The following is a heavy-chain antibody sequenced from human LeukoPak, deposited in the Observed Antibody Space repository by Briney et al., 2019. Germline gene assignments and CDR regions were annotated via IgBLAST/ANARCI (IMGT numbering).Heavy chain of an antibody. J-gene: IGHJ3*02. CDR2: INGSKGNT. Sequence: ASVKVSCKASGYTFTSYGLSWVRQAPGQGLELMGWINGSKGNTYYAQRLQGRVTMTTDTSATTAYMELRSLRSDDTAVYFCARDLAYCGRDCYSDTFDIWGQGTMVTVSS. D-gene: IGHD2-21*02. CDR1: GYTFTSYG. V-gene: IGHV1-18*01. CDR3: ARDLAYCGRDCYSDTFDI.